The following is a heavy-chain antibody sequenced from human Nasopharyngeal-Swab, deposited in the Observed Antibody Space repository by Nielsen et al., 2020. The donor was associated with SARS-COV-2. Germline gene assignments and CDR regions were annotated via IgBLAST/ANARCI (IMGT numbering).Heavy chain of an antibody. Sequence: SVKVSCKASGGTFSSYAISWVRQAPGQGLEWMGGIIPIFGTANYAQKFQGRVTITADESTSTAYMELRSLRSDDTAVYYCARSSIAAAGTGGDPWGQGTLVTVSS. CDR3: ARSSIAAAGTGGDP. J-gene: IGHJ5*02. CDR2: IIPIFGTA. CDR1: GGTFSSYA. V-gene: IGHV1-69*13. D-gene: IGHD6-13*01.